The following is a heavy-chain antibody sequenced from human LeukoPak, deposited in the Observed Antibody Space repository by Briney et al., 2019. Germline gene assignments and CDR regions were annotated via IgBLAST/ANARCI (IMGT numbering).Heavy chain of an antibody. CDR3: ARGPGPDVVAPAATAGFDY. Sequence: SETLSLTCAVSGGSFSGYYWSWNRQTPGKGLEWIGEITHSGTTNYNPSLKSRVTTSIDTSKNQFSLKVSSVTAADTAVYYCARGPGPDVVAPAATAGFDYWGQGILVPVSS. CDR2: ITHSGTT. CDR1: GGSFSGYY. V-gene: IGHV4-34*01. D-gene: IGHD2-2*01. J-gene: IGHJ4*02.